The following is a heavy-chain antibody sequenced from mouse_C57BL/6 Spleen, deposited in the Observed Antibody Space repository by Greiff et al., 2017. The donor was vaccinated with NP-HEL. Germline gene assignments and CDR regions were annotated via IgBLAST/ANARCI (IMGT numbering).Heavy chain of an antibody. J-gene: IGHJ4*01. D-gene: IGHD2-2*01. CDR3: ARWLRDYYAMDY. CDR1: GYTFTSYW. CDR2: IDPSDSYT. V-gene: IGHV1-50*01. Sequence: VQLQQPGAELVKPGASVKLSCKASGYTFTSYWMQWVKQRPGQGLEWIGEIDPSDSYTNYNQKFKGKATLTVDTSSSTAYMQLSSLTSEDSAVYYCARWLRDYYAMDYWGQGTSLTVSS.